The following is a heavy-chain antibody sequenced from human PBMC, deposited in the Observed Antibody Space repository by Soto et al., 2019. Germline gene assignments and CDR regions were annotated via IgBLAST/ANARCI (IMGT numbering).Heavy chain of an antibody. D-gene: IGHD3-9*01. J-gene: IGHJ6*02. Sequence: PSETLSLTCSISNGSFTGYYWSWIRQPPGEGLERIGEINTGGGTNLNPSLKSRVRLSMDASKNQFSLSLTSLAAADTGLYFCARGRMHFDQGNRLRYYGMDVWGQGTTVTVSS. CDR3: ARGRMHFDQGNRLRYYGMDV. CDR1: NGSFTGYY. V-gene: IGHV4-34*01. CDR2: INTGGGT.